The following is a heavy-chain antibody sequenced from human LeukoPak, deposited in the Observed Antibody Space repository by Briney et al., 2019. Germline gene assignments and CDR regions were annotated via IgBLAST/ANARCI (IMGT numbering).Heavy chain of an antibody. CDR1: GGSISSYY. V-gene: IGHV4-59*01. D-gene: IGHD3-10*01. J-gene: IGHJ5*02. CDR2: VYYSGST. CDR3: ARAMYYYGSGSSNWFDP. Sequence: SETLSLTCTVSGGSISSYYWSWIRQPPGKGLEWIGYVYYSGSTNYNPSLKSRVTISVDTSENQFSLKLSSVTAADTAVYYCARAMYYYGSGSSNWFDPWGQGTLVTVSS.